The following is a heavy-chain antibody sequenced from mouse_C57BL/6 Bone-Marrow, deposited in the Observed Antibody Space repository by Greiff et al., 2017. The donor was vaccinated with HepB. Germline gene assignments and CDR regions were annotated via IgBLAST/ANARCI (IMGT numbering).Heavy chain of an antibody. J-gene: IGHJ1*03. CDR2: IDPSDSET. V-gene: IGHV1-52*01. D-gene: IGHD1-1*01. CDR3: ARRLYGSSHWYFDV. Sequence: QVQLKQPGAELVRPGSSVKLSCKASGYTFTSYWMHWVKQRPIQGLEWIGNIDPSDSETHYNQKFKDKATLTVDKSSSTAYMQLSSLTSEDSAVYYCARRLYGSSHWYFDVWGTGTTVTVSS. CDR1: GYTFTSYW.